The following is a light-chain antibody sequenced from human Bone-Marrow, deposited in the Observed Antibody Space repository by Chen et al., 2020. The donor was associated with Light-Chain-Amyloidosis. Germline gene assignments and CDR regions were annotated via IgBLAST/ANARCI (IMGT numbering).Light chain of an antibody. V-gene: IGKV2-28*01. CDR2: LGA. CDR3: MKALQTPRS. J-gene: IGKJ2*03. Sequence: DIVMTQSPLSLPVTPGEPASISCRSSQSLLYSNGDNYLDWYLQKPGQSPQLLIYLGANRASGVADRLSGSGSGTDFTLKIRGGEAEDVGVYYCMKALQTPRSFGQGTRLEIK. CDR1: QSLLYSNGDNY.